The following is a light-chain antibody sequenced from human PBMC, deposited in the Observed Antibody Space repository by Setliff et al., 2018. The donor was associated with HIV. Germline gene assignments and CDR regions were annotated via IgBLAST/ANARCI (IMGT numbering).Light chain of an antibody. J-gene: IGKJ3*01. Sequence: DIQMTQSPSYLSASVGDRVTVTCRASQGIANSLAWYQQKPGEPPKLLIFAASTLRPGVPSRFSGSGSGTHFTLTINSLQPEDVATYYCQKYSSAPFTFGPGTKVDIK. CDR1: QGIANS. CDR3: QKYSSAPFT. CDR2: AAS. V-gene: IGKV1-27*01.